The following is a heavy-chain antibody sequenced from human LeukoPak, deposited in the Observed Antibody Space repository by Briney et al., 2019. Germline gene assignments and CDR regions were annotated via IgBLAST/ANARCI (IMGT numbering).Heavy chain of an antibody. CDR3: ARHRGTIFGVVDDAFDI. Sequence: GESLKISCKGSGYNFPDYWIGWVRHMPGKGLEWMGVSYPGDSETRYSPSFQGQVTISADKSISTAYLQWSSLKAADTAMFYCARHRGTIFGVVDDAFDIWGQGTMVTVSS. CDR1: GYNFPDYW. D-gene: IGHD3-3*01. CDR2: SYPGDSET. J-gene: IGHJ3*02. V-gene: IGHV5-51*01.